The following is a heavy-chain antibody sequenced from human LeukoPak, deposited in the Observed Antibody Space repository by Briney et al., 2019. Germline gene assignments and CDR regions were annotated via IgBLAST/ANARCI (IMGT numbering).Heavy chain of an antibody. CDR3: ARSCSGGSCRGWFDP. CDR2: INPNSGGT. J-gene: IGHJ5*02. CDR1: GYTFTGYY. D-gene: IGHD2-15*01. Sequence: ASVKVSCKASGYTFTGYYMHWVRQAPVQGLEWMGWINPNSGGTNYAQKFQGRVTMTRDTSISTAYMELSRLRSDDTAVYYCARSCSGGSCRGWFDPWGQGTLVTVSS. V-gene: IGHV1-2*02.